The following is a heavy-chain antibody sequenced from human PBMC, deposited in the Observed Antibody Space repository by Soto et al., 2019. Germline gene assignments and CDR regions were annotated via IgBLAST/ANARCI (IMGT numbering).Heavy chain of an antibody. CDR1: GDSVSSNGAC. CDR2: IYYRSKWFH. V-gene: IGHV6-1*01. Sequence: SQTLSLTCVISGDSVSSNGACWNWVRQSPSRGLQWLGRIYYRSKWFHDYAASVESRMAINPDTSRNQFSLQLNYVTPEDTAVYYCARVHCSAGTCLDGLDFWGQGTTVTVSS. D-gene: IGHD2-15*01. CDR3: ARVHCSAGTCLDGLDF. J-gene: IGHJ6*02.